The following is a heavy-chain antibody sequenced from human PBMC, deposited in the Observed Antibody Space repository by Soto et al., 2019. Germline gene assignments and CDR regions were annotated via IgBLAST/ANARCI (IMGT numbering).Heavy chain of an antibody. J-gene: IGHJ4*02. CDR2: MNPNSGNT. Sequence: ASVKVSCKASGYTFTNYDINWVRQATGQGLEWMGWMNPNSGNTGYAQKFQGRVTMTRNTSISTAYMELSSLTSEDTAVYYCARRLGYGDYALGYWGQGTLVTVYS. CDR3: ARRLGYGDYALGY. D-gene: IGHD4-17*01. CDR1: GYTFTNYD. V-gene: IGHV1-8*01.